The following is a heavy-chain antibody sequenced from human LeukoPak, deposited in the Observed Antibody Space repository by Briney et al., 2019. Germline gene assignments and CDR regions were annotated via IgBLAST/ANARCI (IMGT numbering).Heavy chain of an antibody. V-gene: IGHV4-59*01. D-gene: IGHD3-10*01. CDR2: IHYNGGT. J-gene: IGHJ3*02. CDR1: GVSIYSYY. Sequence: KPSETLSLTCTVSGVSIYSYYWIWIRQPPGKGLEWIGYIHYNGGTNYNPSLQSRVTTSVDTSKHQVSLRLSSVTAADTAVYYCARARIRGMYDAFDIWGQGTMVTVSS. CDR3: ARARIRGMYDAFDI.